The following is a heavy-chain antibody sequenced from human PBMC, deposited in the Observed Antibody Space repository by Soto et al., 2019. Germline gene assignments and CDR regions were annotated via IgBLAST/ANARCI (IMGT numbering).Heavy chain of an antibody. J-gene: IGHJ4*02. V-gene: IGHV3-23*01. CDR2: ISGSGGST. D-gene: IGHD5-18*01. Sequence: GGSLRLSCAASGFTFSSYAMSWVRQAPGKGLEWVSAISGSGGSTYYADSVEGRFTISRDNSKNTLYLQMNSLRAEDTAVYYCAKASGYSYGFPDYWGQGTLVTVSS. CDR1: GFTFSSYA. CDR3: AKASGYSYGFPDY.